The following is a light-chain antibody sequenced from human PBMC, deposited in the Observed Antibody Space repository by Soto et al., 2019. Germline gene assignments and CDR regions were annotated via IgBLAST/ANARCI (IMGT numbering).Light chain of an antibody. CDR3: SSYTTSSTRV. CDR2: EVR. V-gene: IGLV2-14*03. CDR1: SSDVGAYDF. J-gene: IGLJ1*01. Sequence: QSVLTQPASVSGSPGQSITISCTGTSSDVGAYDFVSWYQQHPDKAPKLMIYEVRNRPSGVSNRFSGSKSVNPATLTISGLQAEDEADYYCSSYTTSSTRVFGTGTKVTVL.